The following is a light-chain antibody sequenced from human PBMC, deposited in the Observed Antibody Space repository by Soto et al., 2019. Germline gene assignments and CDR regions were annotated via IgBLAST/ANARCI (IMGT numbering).Light chain of an antibody. Sequence: EIVMTQSPVTLSLSPGERATLSCRASQSVGSHLAWYQQRPGQAPRLLIYGASYRATGIPPRFSGSGSWTDFTLTISSLQSEDVAVYYCQQYDNWPPFTFGPGTKVDIK. V-gene: IGKV3-15*01. CDR2: GAS. CDR1: QSVGSH. J-gene: IGKJ3*01. CDR3: QQYDNWPPFT.